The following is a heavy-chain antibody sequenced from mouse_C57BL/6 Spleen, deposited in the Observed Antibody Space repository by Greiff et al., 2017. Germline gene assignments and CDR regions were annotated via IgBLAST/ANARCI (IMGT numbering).Heavy chain of an antibody. CDR2: LSDGGSYT. Sequence: EVQGVESGGGLVKPGGSLKLSCAASGFTFSSYAMSWVRQTPEKRLEWVATLSDGGSYTYYPDNVKGRFTISRDNAKNNLYLQMSHLKSEDTAMYYCARDGGTTVAWYFDVWGTGTTVTVSS. D-gene: IGHD1-1*01. J-gene: IGHJ1*03. V-gene: IGHV5-4*01. CDR1: GFTFSSYA. CDR3: ARDGGTTVAWYFDV.